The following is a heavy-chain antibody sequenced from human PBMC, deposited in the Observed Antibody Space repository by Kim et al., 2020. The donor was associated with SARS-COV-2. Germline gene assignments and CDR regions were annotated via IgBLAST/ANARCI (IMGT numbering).Heavy chain of an antibody. Sequence: SETLSLTCTVSGGSISSSSYYWGWIRQPPGKGLEWIGSIYYSGSTYYNPSLKSRVTISVDTSKNQFSLKLSSVTAADTAVYYCARHGKVEVWNKSYNWFDPWGQGTLVTVSS. CDR3: ARHGKVEVWNKSYNWFDP. V-gene: IGHV4-39*01. CDR1: GGSISSSSYY. D-gene: IGHD1-1*01. J-gene: IGHJ5*02. CDR2: IYYSGST.